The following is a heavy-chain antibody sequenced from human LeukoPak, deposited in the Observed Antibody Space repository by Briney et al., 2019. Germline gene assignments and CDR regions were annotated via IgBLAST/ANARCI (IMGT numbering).Heavy chain of an antibody. CDR1: GFTFSSYG. CDR3: AKVISRLRDRAYYYYMDV. V-gene: IGHV3-30*02. Sequence: GGSLRLSCAASGFTFSSYGMHWVRQAPGKGLEWVAFIRYDGSNKYYADSVKGRFTISRDNSKNTPYLQMNSLRAEDTAVYYCAKVISRLRDRAYYYYMDVWGKGTTVTISS. J-gene: IGHJ6*03. D-gene: IGHD2-21*01. CDR2: IRYDGSNK.